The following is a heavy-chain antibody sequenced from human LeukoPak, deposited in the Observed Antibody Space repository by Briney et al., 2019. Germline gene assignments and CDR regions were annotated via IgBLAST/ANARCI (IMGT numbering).Heavy chain of an antibody. CDR2: IYESGLT. D-gene: IGHD7-27*01. J-gene: IGHJ4*02. CDR1: GYSMSSGYY. CDR3: AKTAKTGDVSD. Sequence: SETLSLTCTVSGYSMSSGYYWGWIRQPPGKGLQWIGIIYESGLTYYNPSLKSRVTISVDTSKNQFSLKLSSVTADDTAVYYCAKTAKTGDVSDWGQGTLVTVSS. V-gene: IGHV4-38-2*02.